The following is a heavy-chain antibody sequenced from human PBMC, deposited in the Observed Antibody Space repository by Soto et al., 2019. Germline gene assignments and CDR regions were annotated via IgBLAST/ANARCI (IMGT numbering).Heavy chain of an antibody. CDR2: ISTYNGNT. CDR3: ARDRGSSGYYWAEPFEV. CDR1: GYTFTSYG. J-gene: IGHJ3*01. Sequence: QVQLVQSGAEVKKPGASVKVSCKASGYTFTSYGISWVRQAPGQGLEWMGWISTYNGNTEYEQRLQGRVTMTTDTVTSTAYVELRSLTSDDTAVYYCARDRGSSGYYWAEPFEVWGQGTMVSVSS. V-gene: IGHV1-18*01. D-gene: IGHD3-22*01.